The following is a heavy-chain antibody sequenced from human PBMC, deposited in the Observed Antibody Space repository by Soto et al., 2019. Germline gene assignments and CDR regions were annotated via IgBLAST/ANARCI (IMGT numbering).Heavy chain of an antibody. V-gene: IGHV3-11*01. D-gene: IGHD6-19*01. Sequence: GCLGLSCAVSGFTFSDYYMTWIRQAPGKGLEWVSYINTLSSAIYYADSVKGRFTISRDNAKNSLYLQMNSLRAEDTAVYYCARRLQWQLRPLDSWGRGTLVTVYS. CDR3: ARRLQWQLRPLDS. CDR1: GFTFSDYY. J-gene: IGHJ4*02. CDR2: INTLSSAI.